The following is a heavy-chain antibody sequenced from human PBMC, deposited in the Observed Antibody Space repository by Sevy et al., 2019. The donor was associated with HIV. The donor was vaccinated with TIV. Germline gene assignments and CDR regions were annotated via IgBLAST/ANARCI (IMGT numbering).Heavy chain of an antibody. Sequence: SETLSLTCTVSGGSISSSSYYWGWIRQPPGKGLEWIGSIYYSGSTYYNPSLKSRVTISVDTSKNQFSLKLSSVTAADTAVYYCVRPEWWGYSYGTLPGAFDIWGQGTMVTVSS. J-gene: IGHJ3*02. D-gene: IGHD5-18*01. V-gene: IGHV4-39*01. CDR2: IYYSGST. CDR1: GGSISSSSYY. CDR3: VRPEWWGYSYGTLPGAFDI.